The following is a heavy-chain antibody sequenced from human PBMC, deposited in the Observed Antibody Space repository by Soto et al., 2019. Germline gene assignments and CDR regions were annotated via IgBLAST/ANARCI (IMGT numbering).Heavy chain of an antibody. CDR2: ISSSSSYT. CDR1: GFTFSDYY. CDR3: ARDHHRYSGYDYVDY. J-gene: IGHJ4*02. V-gene: IGHV3-11*05. Sequence: QVQLVESGGGLVKPGGSLRLSCAASGFTFSDYYMSWIRQAPGKGLEWVSYISSSSSYTNYADSGKGRFTISRDNAKNSLYLQMNSLRAEDTALYYCARDHHRYSGYDYVDYWGQGTLVTVSS. D-gene: IGHD5-12*01.